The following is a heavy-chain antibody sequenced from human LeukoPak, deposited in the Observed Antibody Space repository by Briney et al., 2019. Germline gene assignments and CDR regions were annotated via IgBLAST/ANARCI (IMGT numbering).Heavy chain of an antibody. CDR2: ISGSGDNK. Sequence: GGSLTLSCAASGFTFSIHYMTWVRQAPGQGLEWVAGISGSGDNKHYADSGKGRFTIARDNSRNTLFLQMNSLRAEDTAIYYCAKDSYGSGRPLHAFDIWGQGTMVTVSS. J-gene: IGHJ3*02. V-gene: IGHV3-23*01. D-gene: IGHD3-10*01. CDR1: GFTFSIHY. CDR3: AKDSYGSGRPLHAFDI.